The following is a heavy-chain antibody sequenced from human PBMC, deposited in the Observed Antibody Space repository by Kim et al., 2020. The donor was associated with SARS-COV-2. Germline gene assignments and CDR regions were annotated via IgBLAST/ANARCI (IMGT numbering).Heavy chain of an antibody. V-gene: IGHV4-30-4*01. CDR2: VSFNGNT. Sequence: SETLSLTCTGSGVSFSSGDYYWRWIRQSAGEGLEWIGYVSFNGNTLYYPSLKSRVSMSVDTSKNQFSLRLTSVTAADTAVYFCSRERRRYPWFDSLVPGT. CDR1: GVSFSSGDYY. J-gene: IGHJ5*01. CDR3: SRERRRYPWFDS. D-gene: IGHD1-1*01.